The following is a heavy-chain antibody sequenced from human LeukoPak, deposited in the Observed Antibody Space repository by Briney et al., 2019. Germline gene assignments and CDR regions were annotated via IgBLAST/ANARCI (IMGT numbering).Heavy chain of an antibody. CDR1: GFTFSSYA. V-gene: IGHV3-33*08. D-gene: IGHD5-24*01. CDR3: ARDEMGVFDY. CDR2: IWYDGSNK. Sequence: GGSLRLSCAASGFTFSSYAMHWVRQAPGKGLEWVAVIWYDGSNKYYADSMKGRFTISRDNSKNTLYLQMNSLRAEDTAVYYCARDEMGVFDYWGQGTLVTVSS. J-gene: IGHJ4*02.